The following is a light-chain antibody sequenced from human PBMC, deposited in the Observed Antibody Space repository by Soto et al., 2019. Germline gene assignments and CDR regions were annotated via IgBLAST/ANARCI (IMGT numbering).Light chain of an antibody. Sequence: DVQMTQSPSSLSAFVGDRVTITCRASQSISSWLAWYQQKPGKAPKLLIYDASSLESGVPSRFSGSGSGTEFTLTISSLQPDDFATYYCQQYNGFSSFGQGTKVEIK. CDR1: QSISSW. CDR3: QQYNGFSS. V-gene: IGKV1-5*01. CDR2: DAS. J-gene: IGKJ1*01.